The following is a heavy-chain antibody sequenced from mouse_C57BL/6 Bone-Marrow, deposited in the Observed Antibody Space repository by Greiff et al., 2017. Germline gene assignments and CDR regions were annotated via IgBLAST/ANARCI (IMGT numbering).Heavy chain of an antibody. CDR2: IWSGGST. Sequence: QVQLKQSGPGLVQPSQSLSITCTVSGFSLTSYGVHWVRQSPGKGLEWLGVIWSGGSTDYNAAFISRLIISTDNSKSQVFFQKNSQQTDETTVYYCGRERNYDYDATYWGQGTLVTVSA. CDR1: GFSLTSYG. J-gene: IGHJ3*01. D-gene: IGHD2-4*01. CDR3: GRERNYDYDATY. V-gene: IGHV2-2*01.